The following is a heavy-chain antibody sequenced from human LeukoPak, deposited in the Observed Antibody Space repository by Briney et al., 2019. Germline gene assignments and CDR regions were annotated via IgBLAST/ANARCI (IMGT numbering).Heavy chain of an antibody. V-gene: IGHV4-30-4*01. J-gene: IGHJ4*02. CDR3: ARDLKGIAAS. CDR2: IYYSGST. Sequence: SETLSLTCTVSGGSISSGDYYWSWIRQPPGKGLEWTGYIYYSGSTYYNPSLKSRVTISVDTSKNQFSLKLSSVTAADTAVYYCARDLKGIAASWGQGTLVTVSS. CDR1: GGSISSGDYY. D-gene: IGHD6-13*01.